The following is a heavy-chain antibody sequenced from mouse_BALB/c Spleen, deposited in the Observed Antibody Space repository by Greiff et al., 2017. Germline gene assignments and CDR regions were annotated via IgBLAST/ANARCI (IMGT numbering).Heavy chain of an antibody. V-gene: IGHV14-3*02. CDR2: IDPANGNT. CDR3: GGDGYYEDYAMDY. CDR1: GFNIKDTY. J-gene: IGHJ4*01. D-gene: IGHD2-3*01. Sequence: EVKLMESGAELVKPGASVKLSCTASGFNIKDTYMHWVKQRPEQGLEWIGRIDPANGNTKYDPKFQGKATITADTSSNTAYLQLSSLTSEDTAVYYCGGDGYYEDYAMDYWGQGTSVTVSS.